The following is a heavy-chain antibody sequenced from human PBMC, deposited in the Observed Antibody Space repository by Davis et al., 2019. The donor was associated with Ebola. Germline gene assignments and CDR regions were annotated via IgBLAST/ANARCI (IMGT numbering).Heavy chain of an antibody. J-gene: IGHJ6*02. D-gene: IGHD3-3*01. CDR3: AREPTYYDFWSGHPSPNMDV. CDR1: GFTFSSYS. CDR2: ISSSSSTI. Sequence: GESLKISCAASGFTFSSYSMNWVRQAPGKGLEWVSYISSSSSTIYYADSVKGRFTISRDNAKNSLYLQMNSLRAEDTAVYYCAREPTYYDFWSGHPSPNMDVWGQGTTVTVSS. V-gene: IGHV3-48*01.